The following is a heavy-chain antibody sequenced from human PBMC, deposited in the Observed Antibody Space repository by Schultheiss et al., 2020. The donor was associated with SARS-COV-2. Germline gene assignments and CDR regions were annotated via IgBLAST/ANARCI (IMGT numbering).Heavy chain of an antibody. CDR1: GGSISSYY. V-gene: IGHV4-59*04. J-gene: IGHJ3*02. CDR3: ARPGDYGGLDAFDI. D-gene: IGHD4-23*01. Sequence: SQTLSLTCTVSGGSISSYYWSWIRQHPGKGLEWIGYIYYSGSTYYNPSLKSRVTISVDTSKNQFSLKLSSVTAADTAVYYCARPGDYGGLDAFDIWGQGTMVTVSS. CDR2: IYYSGST.